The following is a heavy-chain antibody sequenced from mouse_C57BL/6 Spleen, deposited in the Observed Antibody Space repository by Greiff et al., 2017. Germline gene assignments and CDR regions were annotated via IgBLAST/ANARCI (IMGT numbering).Heavy chain of an antibody. J-gene: IGHJ4*01. D-gene: IGHD2-5*01. CDR3: ARWSNYEDAMDY. V-gene: IGHV1-22*01. Sequence: EVKLQESGPELVKPGASVKMSCKASGYTFTDYNMHWVKQSHGKSLEWIGYINPNNGGTSYNQKFKGKATLTVNKSSSTAYMELRSLTSEDSAVYYCARWSNYEDAMDYWGQGTSVTVSS. CDR2: INPNNGGT. CDR1: GYTFTDYN.